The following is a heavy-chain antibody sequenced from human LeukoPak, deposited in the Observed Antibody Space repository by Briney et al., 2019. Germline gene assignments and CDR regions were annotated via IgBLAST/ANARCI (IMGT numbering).Heavy chain of an antibody. V-gene: IGHV1-24*01. J-gene: IGHJ4*02. CDR2: FDTEDGGT. CDR3: ARGSYYDSSNLDY. Sequence: ASVKVSCKVSGYTLTELSMHWVRQAPGKGLEWMGGFDTEDGGTIYAQKFQGRVTMTEDTSTDTAYMELSSLRSEDTAVYYCARGSYYDSSNLDYWGQGTLVTVSS. D-gene: IGHD3-22*01. CDR1: GYTLTELS.